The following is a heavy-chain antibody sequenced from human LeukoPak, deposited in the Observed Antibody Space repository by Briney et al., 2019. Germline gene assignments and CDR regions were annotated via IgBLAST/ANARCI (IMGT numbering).Heavy chain of an antibody. CDR1: GFTFSNSW. J-gene: IGHJ4*02. CDR2: IKKDGSAT. CDR3: LQYNSGST. V-gene: IGHV3-7*01. Sequence: GGSLRLSCAASGFTFSNSWMSWVRQAPGKGLEWAANIKKDGSATYYVDSVKGRFTVSRDNAKNSLYLQMISLRAEDTAVYYCLQYNSGSTWGQGTLVTVSS. D-gene: IGHD3-10*01.